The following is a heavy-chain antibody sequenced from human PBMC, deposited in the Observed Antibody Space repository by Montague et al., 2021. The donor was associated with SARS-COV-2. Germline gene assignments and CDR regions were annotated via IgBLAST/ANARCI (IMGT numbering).Heavy chain of an antibody. CDR3: ARGPRITMIVVVITDIWFDP. CDR2: IYYSGST. D-gene: IGHD3-22*01. CDR1: GGSISSYY. Sequence: SETLFLTCTVSGGSISSYYWSWIRQPPGKGLEWIGYIYYSGSTNYNPSLKSRVTISVDTSKNQFSLKLSSVTAADTAVYYCARGPRITMIVVVITDIWFDPWGQGTLVTVSS. V-gene: IGHV4-59*12. J-gene: IGHJ5*02.